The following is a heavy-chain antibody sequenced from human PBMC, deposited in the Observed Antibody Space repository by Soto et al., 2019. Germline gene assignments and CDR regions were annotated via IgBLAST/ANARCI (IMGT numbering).Heavy chain of an antibody. CDR3: TTVLAAAGTRFDP. CDR1: GFTFSNAW. D-gene: IGHD6-13*01. CDR2: IKSKTDGGTT. J-gene: IGHJ5*02. Sequence: GGSLRLSCAASGFTFSNAWMSWVRQAPGKGLEWVGRIKSKTDGGTTDYAAPVKGRFTISRDDSKNTLYLQMNSLKTEDTAVYYCTTVLAAAGTRFDPWGQGTLVTVSS. V-gene: IGHV3-15*01.